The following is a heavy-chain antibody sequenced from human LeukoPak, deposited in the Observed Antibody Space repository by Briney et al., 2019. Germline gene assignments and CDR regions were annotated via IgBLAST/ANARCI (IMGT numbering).Heavy chain of an antibody. Sequence: GRSLRLSCAASGFTFSSYSMNWVRQAPGKGLEWVSSISSSSSYIYYADSVKGRFTISRDNAKNSLYLQMNSLRAEDTAVYYCARDQSGYHYDFWSGYSTYIDYWGQGTLVTVSS. D-gene: IGHD3-3*01. CDR3: ARDQSGYHYDFWSGYSTYIDY. CDR2: ISSSSSYI. V-gene: IGHV3-21*01. CDR1: GFTFSSYS. J-gene: IGHJ4*02.